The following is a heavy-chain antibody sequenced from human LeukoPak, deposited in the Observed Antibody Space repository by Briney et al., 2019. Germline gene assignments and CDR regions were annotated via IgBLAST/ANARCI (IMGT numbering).Heavy chain of an antibody. CDR1: GFTFSSYA. J-gene: IGHJ6*02. D-gene: IGHD5-12*01. V-gene: IGHV3-9*01. Sequence: GGSLRLSYAASGFTFSSYAMHWVRQAPGKGLEWVSGISWNSGSIGYADSVKGRFTISRDNAKNSLYLQMNSLRAEDTALYYCAKDARVAYYYYGMDVWGQGTTVTVSS. CDR2: ISWNSGSI. CDR3: AKDARVAYYYYGMDV.